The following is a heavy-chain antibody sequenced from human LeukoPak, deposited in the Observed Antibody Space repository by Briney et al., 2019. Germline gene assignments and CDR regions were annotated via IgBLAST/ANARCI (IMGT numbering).Heavy chain of an antibody. CDR2: IYYSGST. J-gene: IGHJ4*02. Sequence: SETLSLTCTVSGVSISSYYWTWIRQPPGKGLEWIGYIYYSGSTNYNPSLKSRVTISVDKSKNQFSLKLSSVTAADTAVYYCARVTYYYGSGRNYYFDYWGQGTLVTVSS. CDR1: GVSISSYY. CDR3: ARVTYYYGSGRNYYFDY. D-gene: IGHD3-10*01. V-gene: IGHV4-59*12.